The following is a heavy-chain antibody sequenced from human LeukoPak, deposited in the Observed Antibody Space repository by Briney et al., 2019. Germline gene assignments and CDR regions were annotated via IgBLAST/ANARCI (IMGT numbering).Heavy chain of an antibody. CDR2: ISGSGGST. Sequence: PGGSLRPSCAASGFTFSSYAMSWVRQAPGKGLEWASAISGSGGSTYYADSVKGRFTISRDNSKNTLYLQMNSLRAEDTAVYYCAKGEVVTTVIPFDYWGQGTLVTVSS. J-gene: IGHJ4*02. CDR3: AKGEVVTTVIPFDY. CDR1: GFTFSSYA. V-gene: IGHV3-23*01. D-gene: IGHD4-17*01.